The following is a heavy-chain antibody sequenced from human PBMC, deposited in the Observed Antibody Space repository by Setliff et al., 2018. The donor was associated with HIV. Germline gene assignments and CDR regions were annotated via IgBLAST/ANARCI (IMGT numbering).Heavy chain of an antibody. Sequence: PGGSLRLSCAASRFDFNNYWMCWVRQAPGKGLEWVANIGQDGSEKNYGDSVKGRFTISRDNAKNSLSLQMNSLRAEDTAVYYCARDSSSWSWAEYFQFWGQGTLVTVSS. D-gene: IGHD6-13*01. CDR3: ARDSSSWSWAEYFQF. J-gene: IGHJ1*01. CDR2: IGQDGSEK. CDR1: RFDFNNYW. V-gene: IGHV3-7*01.